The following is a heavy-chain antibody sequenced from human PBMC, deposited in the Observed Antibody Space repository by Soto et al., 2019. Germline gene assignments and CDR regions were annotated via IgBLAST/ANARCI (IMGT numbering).Heavy chain of an antibody. CDR1: GGSISSYY. Sequence: SETLSLTCSVSGGSISSYYWTWIRQPPGKGLEWIGDFYYSGSTNYNPSLKSRVTISVDTSKNQFSLKLRSVTAADTAVYYCARGYYYDSSGPFDYWGQGTLVTVSS. CDR2: FYYSGST. V-gene: IGHV4-59*01. D-gene: IGHD3-22*01. J-gene: IGHJ4*02. CDR3: ARGYYYDSSGPFDY.